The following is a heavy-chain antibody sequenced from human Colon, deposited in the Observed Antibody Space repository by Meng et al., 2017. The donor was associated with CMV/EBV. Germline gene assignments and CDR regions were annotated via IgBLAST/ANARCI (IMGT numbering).Heavy chain of an antibody. CDR3: AKGLNSGSRYNAFDI. Sequence: SGFTFSAVAMGWVRQAPGKGLEWVSSIYYGGTTYYADSVKGRFTISRDTSMDTLYLQLNNLRVEDTAVYYCAKGLNSGSRYNAFDILGQGTMVTVSS. CDR1: GFTFSAVA. D-gene: IGHD3-22*01. CDR2: YYGGTT. J-gene: IGHJ3*02. V-gene: IGHV3-23*01.